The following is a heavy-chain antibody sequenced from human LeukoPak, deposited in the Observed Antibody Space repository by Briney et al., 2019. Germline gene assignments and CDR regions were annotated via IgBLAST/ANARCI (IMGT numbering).Heavy chain of an antibody. CDR1: GFTFSSYG. J-gene: IGHJ4*02. V-gene: IGHV3-30*18. D-gene: IGHD4-23*01. CDR3: AKLGGNSTWYYFDY. CDR2: ISYDGSNK. Sequence: PGGSLRLSCAASGFTFSSYGMHWVRQAPGKGLEWVAVISYDGSNKYYADSVKGRFTISRDNSKNTLYLQMNSLRAEDTAVYYCAKLGGNSTWYYFDYWGQGTLVTVSS.